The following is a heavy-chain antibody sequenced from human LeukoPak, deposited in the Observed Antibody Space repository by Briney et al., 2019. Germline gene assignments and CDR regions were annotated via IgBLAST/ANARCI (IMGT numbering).Heavy chain of an antibody. D-gene: IGHD6-19*01. CDR1: GGSISSYY. Sequence: SETLSLTCTVSGGSISSYYWSWIRQPPGKGLEWIGYIYYSGSTNYNPSLKSRVTISVDTSKNQFSLKLSSVTAADTAVYYCARAILEYSSGWYLVDYWGQGTLVTVSS. J-gene: IGHJ4*02. V-gene: IGHV4-59*01. CDR2: IYYSGST. CDR3: ARAILEYSSGWYLVDY.